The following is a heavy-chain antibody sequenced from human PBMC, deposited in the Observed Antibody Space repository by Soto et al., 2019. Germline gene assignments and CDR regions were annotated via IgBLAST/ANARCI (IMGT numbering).Heavy chain of an antibody. CDR1: GGSMSRGDYY. V-gene: IGHV4-30-4*01. CDR3: ARDPLYDYGDLSHVFDL. CDR2: IYHTGSP. Sequence: QVQLLESGPGLVKPSQTLSLTCTVSGGSMSRGDYYWSWIRQPPGKGLEWIGFIYHTGSPYHSPARKNPVAISVDTFKNQFSLKLSSVTAADTAVYFCARDPLYDYGDLSHVFDLWGQGTMVTVSS. J-gene: IGHJ3*01. D-gene: IGHD4-17*01.